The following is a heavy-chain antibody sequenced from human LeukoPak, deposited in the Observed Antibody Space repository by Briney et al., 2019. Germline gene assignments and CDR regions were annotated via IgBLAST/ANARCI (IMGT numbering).Heavy chain of an antibody. CDR1: GFTFSNYG. CDR2: ISGSAATI. D-gene: IGHD1-26*01. Sequence: GGSLRLSCAASGFTFSNYGMTWVRQAPGKGLEWVSSISGSAATISYADSVKGRFTISRDNSKSTLSLQMNRLRAEDTAVYYCAKVGSYHDFDYWGQGTLVTVSS. CDR3: AKVGSYHDFDY. V-gene: IGHV3-23*01. J-gene: IGHJ4*02.